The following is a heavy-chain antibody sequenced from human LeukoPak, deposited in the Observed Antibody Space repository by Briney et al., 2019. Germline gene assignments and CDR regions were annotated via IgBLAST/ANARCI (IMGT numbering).Heavy chain of an antibody. Sequence: SETLSLTCTVSGASVSPYYWSWIRQPPGKGLGWIGYVFYTGSTTYNPSLKSRLTISVDTSKSQFSLKLNSVTAADTAVYYCARDLGPSRGFDYWGRGTLVTVSS. CDR3: ARDLGPSRGFDY. CDR1: GASVSPYY. D-gene: IGHD3-10*01. J-gene: IGHJ4*02. CDR2: VFYTGST. V-gene: IGHV4-59*02.